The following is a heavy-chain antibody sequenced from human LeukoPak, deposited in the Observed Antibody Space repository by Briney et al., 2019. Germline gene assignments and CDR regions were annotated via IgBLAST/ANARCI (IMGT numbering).Heavy chain of an antibody. CDR1: GFTFSSYS. CDR3: ARASHVDTAMVGY. CDR2: ISSSSSYI. D-gene: IGHD5-18*01. J-gene: IGHJ4*01. V-gene: IGHV3-21*01. Sequence: RGSLRLSCAASGFTFSSYSMNWVRQAPGKGLEWVSSISSSSSYIYYADSVKGRFTISRDNAKNSLYLQMNSLRAEDTAVYYCARASHVDTAMVGYWGQGTLVTVSS.